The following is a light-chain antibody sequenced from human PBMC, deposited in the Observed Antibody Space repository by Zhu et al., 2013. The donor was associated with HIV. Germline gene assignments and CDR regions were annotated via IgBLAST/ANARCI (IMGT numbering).Light chain of an antibody. V-gene: IGKV1-5*03. J-gene: IGKJ1*01. CDR3: QQYSSLSKT. CDR2: KAS. Sequence: DIQMTQSPSTLSASVGDRVTLTCRASQNITSFLAWYQQNPGKAPKLLIYKASTLGSGVPSRFSGSGSGTEFTLTINSLQPDDFATYYCQQYSSLSKTFGQGTKVDIK. CDR1: QNITSF.